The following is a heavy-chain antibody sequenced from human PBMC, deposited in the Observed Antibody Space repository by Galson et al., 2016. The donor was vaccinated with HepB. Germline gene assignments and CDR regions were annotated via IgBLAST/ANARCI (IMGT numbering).Heavy chain of an antibody. D-gene: IGHD3-10*01. J-gene: IGHJ2*01. CDR1: GYSFTRYW. Sequence: QSGAEVKKPGESLRISCKGSGYSFTRYWIGWVRQMPGKGLGWMGIIYPGDYDTRYNPSFQGQVTISADRSISTAYLQWNSLKASDTAMYYCATYGSGSPYWYFDLWGRGTLVTVSS. CDR3: ATYGSGSPYWYFDL. V-gene: IGHV5-51*01. CDR2: IYPGDYDT.